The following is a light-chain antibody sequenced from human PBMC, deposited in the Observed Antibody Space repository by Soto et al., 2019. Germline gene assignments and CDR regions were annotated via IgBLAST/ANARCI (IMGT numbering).Light chain of an antibody. CDR3: AAWDASLSGRV. Sequence: QSWLSLPPSASGTPRQRFNISCSGSSSNCGSNYVYWYQQLPGTAPKLLIYSNKQRPSGVPDRFSGSKSGTPASLAISGLRSEDEADYSCAAWDASLSGRVFGTGTKVTVL. V-gene: IGLV1-47*02. CDR1: SSNCGSNY. J-gene: IGLJ1*01. CDR2: SNK.